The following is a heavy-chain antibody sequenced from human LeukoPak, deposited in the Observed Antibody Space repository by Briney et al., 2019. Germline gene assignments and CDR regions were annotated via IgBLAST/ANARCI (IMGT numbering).Heavy chain of an antibody. CDR3: ARVNRIQLWLYYFDY. V-gene: IGHV4-39*07. CDR1: GGSISSSSYY. Sequence: PSETLSLTCTVSGGSISSSSYYWGWIRQPPGKGLEWIGSICYSGSTYYNPSLKSRVTISVDTSKNQFSLKLSSVTAADTAVYYCARVNRIQLWLYYFDYWGQGTLVTVSS. D-gene: IGHD5-18*01. J-gene: IGHJ4*02. CDR2: ICYSGST.